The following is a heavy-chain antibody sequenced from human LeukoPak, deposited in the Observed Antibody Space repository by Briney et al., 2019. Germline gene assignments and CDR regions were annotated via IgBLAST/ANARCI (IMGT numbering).Heavy chain of an antibody. D-gene: IGHD6-13*01. J-gene: IGHJ6*02. Sequence: PGGSLRLSCAASGFTVRSNYMSWVRQAPGKGLEWVSLIYSGGSTYYADSVKGRFTISRDNSKNTVYLQMNSLRAEDTAVYYCARFSSSLYLHYYGMDVWGQGTTVTVSS. CDR2: IYSGGST. V-gene: IGHV3-53*01. CDR3: ARFSSSLYLHYYGMDV. CDR1: GFTVRSNY.